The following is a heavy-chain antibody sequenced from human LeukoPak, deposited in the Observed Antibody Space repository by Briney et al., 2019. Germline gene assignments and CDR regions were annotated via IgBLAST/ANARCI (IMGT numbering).Heavy chain of an antibody. Sequence: GASVKVSCKSSGYTFTSYDINWVRQATGKGLEWMGWMNPNSGNTGYAQKFQGRVTMTRNTSISTAYMELSSLGSEDTAVYYCARGLLAVAGTGVDYWGQGTLVTVSS. CDR3: ARGLLAVAGTGVDY. V-gene: IGHV1-8*01. CDR1: GYTFTSYD. CDR2: MNPNSGNT. J-gene: IGHJ4*02. D-gene: IGHD6-19*01.